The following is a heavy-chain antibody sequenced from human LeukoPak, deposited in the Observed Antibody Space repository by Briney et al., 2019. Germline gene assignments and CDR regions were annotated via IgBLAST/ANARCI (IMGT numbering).Heavy chain of an antibody. CDR2: ISSSSSYI. CDR1: GFTFSSYN. D-gene: IGHD6-6*01. V-gene: IGHV3-21*01. CDR3: ASHLRDSSSSSNWFDP. J-gene: IGHJ5*02. Sequence: GRSLTLSCAASGFTFSSYNMNWVRQAPGKGLEWVSSISSSSSYIYYADSVKGRFTISRDNAKNSLYLQMNSLRAEDTAVYYCASHLRDSSSSSNWFDPWGQGTLVTVSS.